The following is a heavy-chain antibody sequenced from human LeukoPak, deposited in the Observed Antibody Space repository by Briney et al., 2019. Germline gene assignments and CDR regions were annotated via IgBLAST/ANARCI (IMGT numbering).Heavy chain of an antibody. V-gene: IGHV1-2*02. CDR2: INPNSGGT. Sequence: ASVKVSCKASGYTFTGYYIHWVRQAPGQGLEWMGWINPNSGGTNYAQKFQGRVTMTRDTSISTAYMELSSLRSEDTAVYYCARSPLIDYYYYYYMDVWGKGTTVTVSS. CDR1: GYTFTGYY. CDR3: ARSPLIDYYYYYYMDV. J-gene: IGHJ6*03. D-gene: IGHD2/OR15-2a*01.